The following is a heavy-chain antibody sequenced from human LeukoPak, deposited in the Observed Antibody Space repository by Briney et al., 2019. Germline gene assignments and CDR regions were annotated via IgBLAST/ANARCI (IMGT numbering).Heavy chain of an antibody. CDR2: INHRGST. Sequence: PSETLSLTCAVYGGSFCGYYWSWIRQPPGKGLEWIGEINHRGSTTYNPSLKSRVTISVDTSKNQFSLKLSSVTAADTAVYYCARGLRQLVRSWHYWGQGTLVTVSS. CDR3: ARGLRQLVRSWHY. V-gene: IGHV4-34*01. J-gene: IGHJ4*02. CDR1: GGSFCGYY. D-gene: IGHD6-6*01.